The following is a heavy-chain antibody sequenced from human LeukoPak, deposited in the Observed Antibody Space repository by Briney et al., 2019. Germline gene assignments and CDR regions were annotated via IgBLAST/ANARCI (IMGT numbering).Heavy chain of an antibody. Sequence: SETLSLTCTVSGGSISSSSYYWGWIRQPPGKGLEWIGSIYYSGSTYYNPSLKSRVTISVDTSKNQFSLKLSSVTAADTAVYYCARGAVAGMELDYWGQGTLVTVSS. V-gene: IGHV4-39*01. D-gene: IGHD6-19*01. CDR1: GGSISSSSYY. CDR2: IYYSGST. CDR3: ARGAVAGMELDY. J-gene: IGHJ4*02.